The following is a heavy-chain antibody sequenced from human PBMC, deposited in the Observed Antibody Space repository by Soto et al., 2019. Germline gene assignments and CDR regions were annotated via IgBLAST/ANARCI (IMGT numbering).Heavy chain of an antibody. CDR2: IYDIGGT. Sequence: QVQLQESGPGLVKPSQTLSLTCTVSGGSVGSEGYYWAWIRQHPGKGLEWIGYIYDIGGTFYNPSHKSRVTISVDTSQNHFSLNLTSVTAADTALNDCARGTDRPREWGHGSLVTISS. CDR3: ARGTDRPRE. CDR1: GGSVGSEGYY. D-gene: IGHD1-26*01. V-gene: IGHV4-31*03. J-gene: IGHJ4*01.